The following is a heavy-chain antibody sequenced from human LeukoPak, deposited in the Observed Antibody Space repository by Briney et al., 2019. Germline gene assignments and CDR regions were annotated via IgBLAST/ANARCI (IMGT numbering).Heavy chain of an antibody. J-gene: IGHJ4*02. CDR3: AREGGGYNNRGFDY. CDR2: ISSSSSYI. Sequence: RGSLRLSCAASGFTFSSYSMNWVRQVPGKGLEWVSSISSSSSYIYYADSVKGRFTISRDNAKNSLYLQMNSLRAEDTAVYYCAREGGGYNNRGFDYWGQGTLVTVSS. CDR1: GFTFSSYS. D-gene: IGHD5-24*01. V-gene: IGHV3-21*01.